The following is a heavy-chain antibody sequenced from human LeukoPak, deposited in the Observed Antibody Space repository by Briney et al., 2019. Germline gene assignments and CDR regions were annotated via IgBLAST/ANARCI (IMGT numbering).Heavy chain of an antibody. CDR3: AKDYGDYTLGYFDY. J-gene: IGHJ4*02. CDR2: ISSSSSYI. Sequence: PGGSLRFSCAASGFTFSSYSMNWVRQAPGKGLEWVSSISSSSSYIYYADSVKGRFTISRDNSKNTLYLQMNSLRAEDTAVYYCAKDYGDYTLGYFDYWGQGTLATVSS. CDR1: GFTFSSYS. D-gene: IGHD4-17*01. V-gene: IGHV3-21*04.